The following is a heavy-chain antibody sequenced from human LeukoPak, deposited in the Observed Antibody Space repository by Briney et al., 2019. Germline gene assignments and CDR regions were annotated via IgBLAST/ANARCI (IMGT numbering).Heavy chain of an antibody. CDR2: IKQDGSEK. CDR1: GFVYSAFW. J-gene: IGHJ4*02. CDR3: ARDYGGSSPFDY. V-gene: IGHV3-7*01. D-gene: IGHD4-23*01. Sequence: PGGSMRLSCAASGFVYSAFWMSWVRQAPGKGLEWVANIKQDGSEKYYEDSVKGRFTISRDNARNTLFLQMNSLRAEDTAVYYCARDYGGSSPFDYWGQGTLVTVSS.